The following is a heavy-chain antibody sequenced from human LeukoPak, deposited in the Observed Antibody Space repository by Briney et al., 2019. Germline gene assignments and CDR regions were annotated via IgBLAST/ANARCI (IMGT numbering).Heavy chain of an antibody. Sequence: GGSLRLSCAASGFTFSSHSMNWVRQAPGKGLEWVSSISASSSYIYYADSVKGRFTISRDNAKNSLYPQMNSLRAEDTAVYYCASRPEEGAINWGQGTLVTVSS. V-gene: IGHV3-21*01. J-gene: IGHJ4*02. D-gene: IGHD3-10*01. CDR3: ASRPEEGAIN. CDR1: GFTFSSHS. CDR2: ISASSSYI.